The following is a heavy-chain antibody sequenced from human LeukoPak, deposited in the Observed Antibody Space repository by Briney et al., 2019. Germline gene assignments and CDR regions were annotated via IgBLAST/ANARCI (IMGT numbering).Heavy chain of an antibody. CDR1: GGSISSYY. V-gene: IGHV4-59*01. CDR2: IYYSGST. D-gene: IGHD3-9*01. J-gene: IGHJ4*02. CDR3: ARAFPRYYDILTGYYIPYYFDY. Sequence: PSETLSLTCTVSGGSISSYYWSWIRQPPGKGLEWIGYIYYSGSTNYNPSLKSRVTISVDTSKNQFSLKLSSVTAADTAVYYCARAFPRYYDILTGYYIPYYFDYWGQGTLVTVSS.